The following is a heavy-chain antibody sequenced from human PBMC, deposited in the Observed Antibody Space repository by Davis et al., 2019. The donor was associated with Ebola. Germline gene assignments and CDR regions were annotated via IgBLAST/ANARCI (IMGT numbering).Heavy chain of an antibody. Sequence: PSETLSLTCSVSGGSIRDGYYYWAWIRQPAGKGLEWIGHIYTTGTTTYNPSLKSRVTISVDTSQNQVSLNLTSVTAADTAVYYCAREPRRSFFLPAGNYMDVWGKGTTVTVSS. CDR2: IYTTGTT. CDR3: AREPRRSFFLPAGNYMDV. D-gene: IGHD2-2*01. J-gene: IGHJ6*03. V-gene: IGHV4-61*09. CDR1: GGSIRDGYYY.